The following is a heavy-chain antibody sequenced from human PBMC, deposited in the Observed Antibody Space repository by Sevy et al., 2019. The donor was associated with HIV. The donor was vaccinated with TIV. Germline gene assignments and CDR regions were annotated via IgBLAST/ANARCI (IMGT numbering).Heavy chain of an antibody. J-gene: IGHJ4*02. CDR3: ARGGGNGWYYFDY. CDR2: IIPILGTV. CDR1: GGTFSTYG. Sequence: ASVKVSCKASGGTFSTYGISLVRQAPGQGPEWMGGIIPILGTVNYAQKFQGRVTITADESTKTAYMELSSLRSEDTAVYYCARGGGNGWYYFDYWGQETLVTVSS. V-gene: IGHV1-69*13. D-gene: IGHD6-19*01.